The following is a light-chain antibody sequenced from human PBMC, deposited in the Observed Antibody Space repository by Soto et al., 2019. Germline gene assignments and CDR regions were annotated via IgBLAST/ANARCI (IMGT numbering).Light chain of an antibody. CDR2: KAS. CDR3: QQYSSYSRT. CDR1: QSIDSW. Sequence: DIQITQSPSTLSASVGDRVTITCRASQSIDSWLAWYQQKPGKAPKLLIYKASSLESGVPSKFSGSGSGTEFTLTISGLQSNDSATYYCQQYSSYSRTFGQGTKVEIK. V-gene: IGKV1-5*03. J-gene: IGKJ1*01.